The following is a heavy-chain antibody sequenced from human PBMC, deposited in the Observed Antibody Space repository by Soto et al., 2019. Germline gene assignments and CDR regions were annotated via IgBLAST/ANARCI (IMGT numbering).Heavy chain of an antibody. CDR1: GYTFTSYD. D-gene: IGHD3-3*01. CDR2: MNPNSGNT. J-gene: IGHJ3*02. V-gene: IGHV1-8*01. Sequence: ASVKVSCKASGYTFTSYDINWVRQATGQGLEWMGWMNPNSGNTGYAQKFQGRVTMTRNTSISTAYMELSSLRSEDTAVYYCARGRYYDFWSGYYRTNAFDIWGQGTMVTVSS. CDR3: ARGRYYDFWSGYYRTNAFDI.